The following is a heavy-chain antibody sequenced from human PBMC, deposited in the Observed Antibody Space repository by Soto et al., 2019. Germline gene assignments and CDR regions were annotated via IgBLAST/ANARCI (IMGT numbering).Heavy chain of an antibody. CDR3: ARGTMTAVSKTDS. J-gene: IGHJ4*02. D-gene: IGHD4-17*01. V-gene: IGHV3-48*01. Sequence: EVQLVESGGGLVQPGGSLRLSCAASGFTFTTYSMNWVRLAPGKCLEWLSYISNTGSTIYYADSVKGRFTISRDNAKNSLYLQMSGLRVEDTAVYYCARGTMTAVSKTDSWGQGALVTVSS. CDR1: GFTFTTYS. CDR2: ISNTGSTI.